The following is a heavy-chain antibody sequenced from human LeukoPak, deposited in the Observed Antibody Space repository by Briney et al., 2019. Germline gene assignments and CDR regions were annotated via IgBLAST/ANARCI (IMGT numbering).Heavy chain of an antibody. Sequence: GGSLRLSCAASGFTFSSYAMHWVRQAPGKGLEWVAVISYDGSNKYYADSEKGRFTISRDNSKNTLYLQMNSLRAEDTAVYYCAREELYYFDYWGQGTLVTVSS. J-gene: IGHJ4*02. CDR2: ISYDGSNK. V-gene: IGHV3-30-3*01. CDR3: AREELYYFDY. D-gene: IGHD1-7*01. CDR1: GFTFSSYA.